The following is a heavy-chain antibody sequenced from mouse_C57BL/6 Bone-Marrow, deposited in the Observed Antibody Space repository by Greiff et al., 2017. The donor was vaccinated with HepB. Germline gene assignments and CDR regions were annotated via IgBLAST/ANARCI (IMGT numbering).Heavy chain of an antibody. CDR1: GYTFTSYW. V-gene: IGHV1-64*01. CDR2: IHPNSGST. D-gene: IGHD2-3*01. CDR3: ARVGYYSGWFAY. Sequence: VQLQQPGAELVKPGASVKLSCKASGYTFTSYWMHWVKQRPGQGLEWIGMIHPNSGSTNYNEKFKSKATLTVDKSSSTAYMQLSSLTSEDSAVYDGARVGYYSGWFAYWGQGTLVTVSA. J-gene: IGHJ3*01.